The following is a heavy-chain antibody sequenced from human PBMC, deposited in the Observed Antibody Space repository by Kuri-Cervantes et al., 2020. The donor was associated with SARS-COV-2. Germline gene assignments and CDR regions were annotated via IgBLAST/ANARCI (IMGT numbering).Heavy chain of an antibody. CDR1: GGSFSAYY. CDR2: INHSGST. V-gene: IGHV4-34*01. J-gene: IGHJ4*02. Sequence: ESLKISCAVYGGSFSAYYWSWTRQPPGKGLEWIGEINHSGSTNYNPSLKSRVTISVDTSKHQLSLKLSSVTAADTAVYYCAGSPGGVFDCWGQGTLVTVSS. D-gene: IGHD3-16*01. CDR3: AGSPGGVFDC.